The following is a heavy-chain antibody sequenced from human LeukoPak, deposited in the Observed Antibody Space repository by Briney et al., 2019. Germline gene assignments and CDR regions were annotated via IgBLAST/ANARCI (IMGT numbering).Heavy chain of an antibody. CDR1: GGTFSSYA. V-gene: IGHV1-69*04. D-gene: IGHD1-26*01. CDR2: IIPILGIA. J-gene: IGHJ4*02. CDR3: ARALVSGSYHYYFDY. Sequence: ASVKVSCKASGGTFSSYAISWVRQAPGQGLEWMGRIIPILGIANYAQKFQGSVTITADKSTSTAYMELSSLRSEDTAVYYCARALVSGSYHYYFDYWGQGTLVTVSS.